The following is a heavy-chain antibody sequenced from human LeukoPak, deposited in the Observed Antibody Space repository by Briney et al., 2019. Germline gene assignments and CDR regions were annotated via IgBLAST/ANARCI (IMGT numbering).Heavy chain of an antibody. J-gene: IGHJ4*02. D-gene: IGHD3-9*01. CDR2: ISGSGGST. CDR1: GFTFSSYA. CDR3: AKWGDYDVLTGYYVPDY. Sequence: GGSLRLSCAASGFTFSSYAMSWVRQAPGKGLEWVSAISGSGGSTYYADSVKGRFTVSRDNSKSTLYLQMNSLRAEDTALYYCAKWGDYDVLTGYYVPDYWGQGTLVTVSS. V-gene: IGHV3-23*01.